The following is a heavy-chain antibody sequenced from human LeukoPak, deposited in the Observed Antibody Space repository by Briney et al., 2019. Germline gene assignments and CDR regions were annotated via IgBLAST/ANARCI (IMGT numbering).Heavy chain of an antibody. V-gene: IGHV1-2*02. CDR1: GYTFTDYY. J-gene: IGHJ6*03. D-gene: IGHD3-3*01. CDR2: INPNSGDT. Sequence: ASVKVSCKASGYTFTDYYMHWVRQAPGQGLELMGWINPNSGDTKYAQKFRGRVTMTRDTSITIAYMEVSRLRSDDTAVYYCARDTARITIFGVAKYMDVWGKGTTVTVSS. CDR3: ARDTARITIFGVAKYMDV.